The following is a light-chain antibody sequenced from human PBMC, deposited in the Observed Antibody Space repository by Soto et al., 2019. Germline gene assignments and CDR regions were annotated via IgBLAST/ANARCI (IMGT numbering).Light chain of an antibody. V-gene: IGKV3-11*01. CDR3: QQRSKWPVT. J-gene: IGKJ4*01. Sequence: VVLTQSPATLSLSPGERATLSCRASQSISEFLAWYQQKPGQAPRLLIYDASNRATGTPARFSGSGSGTDFTLTISSLEAEDFALYYCQQRSKWPVTFGGGTKVEMK. CDR1: QSISEF. CDR2: DAS.